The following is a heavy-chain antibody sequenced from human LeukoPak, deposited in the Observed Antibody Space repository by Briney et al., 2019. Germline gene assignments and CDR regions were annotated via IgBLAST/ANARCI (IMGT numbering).Heavy chain of an antibody. CDR2: INQDGSEK. D-gene: IGHD3-22*01. CDR1: GFTFGTSW. V-gene: IGHV3-7*01. CDR3: ARYLYYYDSSGTPFDY. Sequence: GGSLRLSCAASGFTFGTSWMDWVRQAPGKGLEWVANINQDGSEKYYVDSVKGRFTISRDNAKNSLYLQMNSLRAEDTAVYYCARYLYYYDSSGTPFDYWGQGTLVTVSS. J-gene: IGHJ4*02.